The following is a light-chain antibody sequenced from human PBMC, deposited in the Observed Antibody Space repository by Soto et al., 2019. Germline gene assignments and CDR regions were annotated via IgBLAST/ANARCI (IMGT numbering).Light chain of an antibody. CDR3: QQYDRSLT. V-gene: IGKV3-20*01. CDR2: GAS. Sequence: EIVLTQSPGTLSESPGERDTLSCRASQSVSSSYLAWYQQKPGQAPRLLIYGASSRATGIPDRFSGSGSGTDFTLTISRLEPEDFTVYYCQQYDRSLTFGQGTRLEIK. J-gene: IGKJ5*01. CDR1: QSVSSSY.